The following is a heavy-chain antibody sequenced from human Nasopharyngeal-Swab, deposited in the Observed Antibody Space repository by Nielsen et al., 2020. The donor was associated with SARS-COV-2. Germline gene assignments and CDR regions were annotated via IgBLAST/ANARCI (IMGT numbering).Heavy chain of an antibody. CDR2: IYYSGST. V-gene: IGHV4-59*01. CDR3: ARDDIVVVPAAPFSYYYYGMDV. CDR1: GGSINSYY. J-gene: IGHJ6*02. Sequence: SETLSLTCTVSGGSINSYYWSWIRQPPGKGLEWIGYIYYSGSTNYNPSLKSRVTISVDTSKNQFSLKLSSVTAADTAVYYCARDDIVVVPAAPFSYYYYGMDVWGQGTTVTVSS. D-gene: IGHD2-2*01.